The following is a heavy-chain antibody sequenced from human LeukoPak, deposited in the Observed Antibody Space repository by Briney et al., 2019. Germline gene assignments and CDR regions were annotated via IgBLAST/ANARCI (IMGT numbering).Heavy chain of an antibody. J-gene: IGHJ1*01. CDR1: GLMFNSYG. CDR2: DYGDGNNK. CDR3: ATGGDFFYSH. Sequence: GGSLRLSCAASGLMFNSYGVHCVPQAPGGGRGWVAVDYGDGNNKYYADSVKGRFTISKDIYENILYLQMSSLRVADTAKYFCATGGDFFYSHWGQGTLVTVSS. V-gene: IGHV3-30*12. D-gene: IGHD2-21*01.